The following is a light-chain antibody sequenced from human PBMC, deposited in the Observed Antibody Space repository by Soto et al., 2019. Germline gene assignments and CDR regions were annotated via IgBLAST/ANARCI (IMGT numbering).Light chain of an antibody. J-gene: IGLJ1*01. V-gene: IGLV2-14*01. CDR2: EVS. Sequence: QSALTQPASVSGSPGQSITISCTGTSSDVGGYNYVSWYQQHPGKAPKLMIYEVSNRPSGVSNRFSGSKSGNTASLTISGLQAEDEVDYYCSSYTSSSTLYVFGTGTKVTV. CDR1: SSDVGGYNY. CDR3: SSYTSSSTLYV.